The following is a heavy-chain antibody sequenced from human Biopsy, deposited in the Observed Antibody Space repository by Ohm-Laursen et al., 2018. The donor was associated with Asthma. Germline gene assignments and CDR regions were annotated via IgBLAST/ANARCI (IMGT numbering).Heavy chain of an antibody. J-gene: IGHJ6*02. CDR2: LIPVLGTP. CDR1: GYPFTDYY. Sequence: SVKVSCKTSGYPFTDYYVHWVRQAPGQGLEWMGGLIPVLGTPDHAQMFEGRVTITADESTSTAYMELSSLSSEDTAVYYCARGYSGSDRIVYYYSGLEVWGQGTTVTVSS. CDR3: ARGYSGSDRIVYYYSGLEV. D-gene: IGHD5-12*01. V-gene: IGHV1-69*13.